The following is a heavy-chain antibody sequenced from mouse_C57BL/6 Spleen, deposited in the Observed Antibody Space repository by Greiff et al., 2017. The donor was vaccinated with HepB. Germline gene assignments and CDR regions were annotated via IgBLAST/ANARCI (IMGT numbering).Heavy chain of an antibody. CDR2: IYPRDGST. CDR3: ARGGWLLLYYFDY. Sequence: VQLQQSDAELVKPGASVKISCKVSGYTFTDHTIHWMKQRPEQGLEWIGYIYPRDGSTKYNEKFKGKATLTADTSSSTAYMQLNSLTSEDSAVYFCARGGWLLLYYFDYWGQGTTLTVSS. J-gene: IGHJ2*01. V-gene: IGHV1-78*01. D-gene: IGHD2-3*01. CDR1: GYTFTDHT.